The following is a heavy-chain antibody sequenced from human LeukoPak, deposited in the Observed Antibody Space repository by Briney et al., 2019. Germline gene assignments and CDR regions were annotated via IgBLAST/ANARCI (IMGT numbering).Heavy chain of an antibody. D-gene: IGHD2/OR15-2a*01. CDR3: AKEAAAAQNRGSFFDY. CDR1: GFTFSAYG. V-gene: IGHV3-30*18. Sequence: GRSLRLSCATSGFTFSAYGMHWVRQAPGKGLEWVAVVSFDGNNKYYADSVEGRFTISRDNSKTTLYLQMNSLRTEDTAVYYCAKEAAAAQNRGSFFDYWGQGTLVTVSS. CDR2: VSFDGNNK. J-gene: IGHJ4*02.